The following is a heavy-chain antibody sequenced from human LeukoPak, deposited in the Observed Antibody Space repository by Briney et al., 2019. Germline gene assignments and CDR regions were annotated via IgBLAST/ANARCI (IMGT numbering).Heavy chain of an antibody. CDR1: GFTLDDYA. D-gene: IGHD6-19*01. V-gene: IGHV3-9*01. Sequence: GGSLRLSCAASGFTLDDYAIHWVRQAPGKGLEWVSGISWNSGSIGYADSVKGRFTISRDNAKNSLYLQMNSLRAEDTALYYCAKGQIAVAGPDYWGQGTLVTVSS. CDR2: ISWNSGSI. J-gene: IGHJ4*02. CDR3: AKGQIAVAGPDY.